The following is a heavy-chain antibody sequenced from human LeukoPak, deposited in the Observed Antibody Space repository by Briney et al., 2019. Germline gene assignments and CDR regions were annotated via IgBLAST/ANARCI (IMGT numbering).Heavy chain of an antibody. V-gene: IGHV3-9*03. CDR2: ISWNSGSI. J-gene: IGHJ4*02. CDR1: GFTFDDYA. CDR3: AKDIRGYSSGCIDY. Sequence: GGSLRLSCAASGFTFDDYAMHWVRQAPGKGLEWVSGISWNSGSIGYEDSVKGRFTISRDNAKNSLYLQMNSLRAEDMALYYCAKDIRGYSSGCIDYWGQGTLVTVSS. D-gene: IGHD6-19*01.